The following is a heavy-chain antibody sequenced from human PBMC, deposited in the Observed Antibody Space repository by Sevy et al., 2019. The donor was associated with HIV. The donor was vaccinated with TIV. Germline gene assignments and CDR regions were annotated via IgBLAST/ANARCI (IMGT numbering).Heavy chain of an antibody. J-gene: IGHJ4*02. CDR2: ISYDGSNK. CDR1: GFTFSSYG. V-gene: IGHV3-30*18. CDR3: AKDWEFGYYDSSGYYGGIDY. Sequence: GGYLRLSCAASGFTFSSYGMHWVRQAPGKGLEWVAVISYDGSNKYYADSVKGRFTISRDNSKNTLYLQMNSLRAEDTAVYYCAKDWEFGYYDSSGYYGGIDYWGQGTLVTVSS. D-gene: IGHD3-22*01.